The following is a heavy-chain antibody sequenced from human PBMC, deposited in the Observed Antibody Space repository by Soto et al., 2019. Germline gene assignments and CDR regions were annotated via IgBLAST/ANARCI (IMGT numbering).Heavy chain of an antibody. CDR2: ISSSGSVI. V-gene: IGHV3-48*03. CDR1: APTFSTDD. CDR3: ARGVLYYYDSSGYPHWFDP. D-gene: IGHD3-22*01. Sequence: GGAPRPSCAASAPTFSTDDMNWFRLAPGNGVPWVSYISSSGSVIYYADSVKGRFTISRDNAKNSLYLQMNSLRAEDTAVYYCARGVLYYYDSSGYPHWFDPWGQGTLVTAYS. J-gene: IGHJ5*02.